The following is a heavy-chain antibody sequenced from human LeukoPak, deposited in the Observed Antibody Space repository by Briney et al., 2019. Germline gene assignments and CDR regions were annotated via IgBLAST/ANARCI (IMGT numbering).Heavy chain of an antibody. CDR1: GYTFTSYA. D-gene: IGHD3-10*01. CDR3: ARTMVRGVIISYYYYGMDV. Sequence: ASVKVSCKASGYTFTSYAMHWVRQAPGQRLKWMGWINAGNGNTKYSQKFQGRVTITRDTSASTAYMELSSLRSEDTAVYYCARTMVRGVIISYYYYGMDVWGKGTTVTVSS. J-gene: IGHJ6*04. V-gene: IGHV1-3*01. CDR2: INAGNGNT.